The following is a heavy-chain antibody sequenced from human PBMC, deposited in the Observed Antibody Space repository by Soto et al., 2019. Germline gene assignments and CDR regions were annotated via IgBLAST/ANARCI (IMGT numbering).Heavy chain of an antibody. V-gene: IGHV4-59*12. Sequence: SETLSLTCAVYGGSFNTYYWSWIRQPPGKGLEWIGYIYYSGNTNYNPSLKSRVTISVDTSKNQFSLKLSSMTAADTAVYFCARGRPWELYDYWGQGTLVTVSS. CDR1: GGSFNTYY. D-gene: IGHD1-26*01. CDR3: ARGRPWELYDY. J-gene: IGHJ4*02. CDR2: IYYSGNT.